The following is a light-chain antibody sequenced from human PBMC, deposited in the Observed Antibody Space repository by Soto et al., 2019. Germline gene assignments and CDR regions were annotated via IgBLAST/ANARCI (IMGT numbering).Light chain of an antibody. CDR2: DAS. V-gene: IGKV3-11*01. CDR3: QQHNHWGVT. J-gene: IGKJ5*01. CDR1: QSISSY. Sequence: EVVLTQSPATLSLSPGERATLSCRASQSISSYLAWYQHKPGQAPRLLIYDASNRATGIPARFSGSGSGTVFTLTISSLEPEDFAVYSCQQHNHWGVTFGHGTRLEI.